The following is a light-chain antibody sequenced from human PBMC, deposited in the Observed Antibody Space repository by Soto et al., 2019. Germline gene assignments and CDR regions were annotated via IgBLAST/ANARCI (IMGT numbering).Light chain of an antibody. CDR1: QSISKY. J-gene: IGKJ1*01. V-gene: IGKV1-39*01. CDR3: QQTYSTPQT. Sequence: DIQMTQSPSSLSASVGDRVTISCRASQSISKYLNWYQQKPGKAPKLLIYGISSLQSGVPSRFSGSASGTDFTLTISSLQPEDFATYYCQQTYSTPQTFGQGTKVEIK. CDR2: GIS.